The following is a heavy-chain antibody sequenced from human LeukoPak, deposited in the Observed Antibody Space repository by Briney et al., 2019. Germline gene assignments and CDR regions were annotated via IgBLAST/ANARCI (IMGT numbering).Heavy chain of an antibody. CDR2: IYYSGST. CDR3: ARRYSSGWYPGYFDS. Sequence: PSETLSLTCTVSGGSISTYYWSWIRQPPGKGLEWIGYIYYSGSTNYNPSLKSRVTISVDTSKNHFSLKLSSVTAADTAVYYCARRYSSGWYPGYFDSWGQGTLVTVSS. CDR1: GGSISTYY. D-gene: IGHD6-19*01. V-gene: IGHV4-59*08. J-gene: IGHJ4*02.